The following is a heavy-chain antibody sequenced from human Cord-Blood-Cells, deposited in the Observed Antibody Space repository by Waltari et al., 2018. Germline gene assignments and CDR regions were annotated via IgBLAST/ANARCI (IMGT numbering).Heavy chain of an antibody. V-gene: IGHV4-39*01. J-gene: IGHJ4*02. Sequence: QLPLQESGPGLVKPSETLSLTCTVSGGSISSSSYYWGWIRQHPGKWLELIGSIYYSGSTYYNPSLQSRVTIYVDTYKNQFSLELSSVTAADTAVYYCARQGLYYDILTGYYPFDYWGQGTLVTVSS. D-gene: IGHD3-9*01. CDR3: ARQGLYYDILTGYYPFDY. CDR1: GGSISSSSYY. CDR2: IYYSGST.